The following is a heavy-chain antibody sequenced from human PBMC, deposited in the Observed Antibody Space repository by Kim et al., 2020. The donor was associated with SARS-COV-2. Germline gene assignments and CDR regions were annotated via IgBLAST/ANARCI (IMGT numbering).Heavy chain of an antibody. Sequence: ASVKVSCKASGYTFTSYAMNWVRQAPGQGLEWMGWINTNTGNPTYAQGFTGRFVFSLDTSVSTAYLQISSLKAEDTAVYYCARAPRGWDDILTGYYPPVDFDYWGQGTLVTVSS. J-gene: IGHJ4*02. CDR3: ARAPRGWDDILTGYYPPVDFDY. CDR2: INTNTGNP. D-gene: IGHD3-9*01. CDR1: GYTFTSYA. V-gene: IGHV7-4-1*02.